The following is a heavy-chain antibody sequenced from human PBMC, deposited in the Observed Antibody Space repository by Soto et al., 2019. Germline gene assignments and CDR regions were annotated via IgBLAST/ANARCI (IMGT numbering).Heavy chain of an antibody. CDR3: ARGGSPIAVAGPFDY. D-gene: IGHD6-19*01. Sequence: QVQLVQSGAEVKKPGSSVKVSCKASGGTFSSYAISWVRQAPGQGLEWMGGIIPIFGTANYAQKFQGRVTITADESTSTAYMELSSLRSEDTALYYCARGGSPIAVAGPFDYWCQGTLVTVSS. CDR2: IIPIFGTA. V-gene: IGHV1-69*01. CDR1: GGTFSSYA. J-gene: IGHJ4*02.